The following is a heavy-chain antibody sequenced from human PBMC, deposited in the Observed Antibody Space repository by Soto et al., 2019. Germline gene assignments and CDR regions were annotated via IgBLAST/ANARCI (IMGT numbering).Heavy chain of an antibody. V-gene: IGHV4-59*08. CDR1: GGSISSYY. D-gene: IGHD2-2*01. Sequence: SETLSLTCTVSGGSISSYYWSWIRHPPGKGLEWIGYIYYSGSTNYNPSLKSRVTISVDTSKNQFSLKLSSVTAADTAVYYCARLYCSSTICYAHFDYWGQGTLVTVSS. CDR2: IYYSGST. J-gene: IGHJ4*02. CDR3: ARLYCSSTICYAHFDY.